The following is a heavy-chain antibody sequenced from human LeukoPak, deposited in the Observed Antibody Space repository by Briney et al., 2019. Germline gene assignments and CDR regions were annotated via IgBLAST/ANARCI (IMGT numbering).Heavy chain of an antibody. CDR1: GFTFSSYW. CDR2: INSDGSST. V-gene: IGHV3-74*01. D-gene: IGHD2-15*01. J-gene: IGHJ6*03. Sequence: GGSLRLSCAASGFTFSSYWMHWVRQAPGKGLVWVSRINSDGSSTSYADSVKGRFTISRDNAKNTLYLQMNSLRAEDTAVYYCARVGYCSGGSCYLYYYYYMDVWGKGTTVTVS. CDR3: ARVGYCSGGSCYLYYYYYMDV.